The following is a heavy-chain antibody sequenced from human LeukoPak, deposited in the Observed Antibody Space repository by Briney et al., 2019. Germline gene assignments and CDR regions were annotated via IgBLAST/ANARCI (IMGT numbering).Heavy chain of an antibody. Sequence: GGSLRLSCAASGFTFSSYGMHWVRQAPGKGLGWVAVIWYDGSNKYYADSVKGRFTISRDNSKNTLYLQMNSLRAEDTAVYYCARGTMVRGVIRTPFDYWGQGTLVTVSS. CDR3: ARGTMVRGVIRTPFDY. CDR1: GFTFSSYG. J-gene: IGHJ4*02. V-gene: IGHV3-33*01. D-gene: IGHD3-10*01. CDR2: IWYDGSNK.